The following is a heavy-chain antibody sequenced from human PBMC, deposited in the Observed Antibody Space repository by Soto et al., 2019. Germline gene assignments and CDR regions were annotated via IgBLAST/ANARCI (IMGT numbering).Heavy chain of an antibody. D-gene: IGHD6-19*01. CDR3: ARQIAVADRYYYYYGMEV. CDR2: IYYSGST. CDR1: YGSISSYY. V-gene: IGHV4-59*01. J-gene: IGHJ6*02. Sequence: QVQLQESGPGLVKPSETLSLTCTVSYGSISSYYWSWIRQPPGKGLEWIGRIYYSGSTNYNPSLKSRATISVDTSKNHFSLKVNSVTAADTAVYYCARQIAVADRYYYYYGMEVWGQGTAVTVSS.